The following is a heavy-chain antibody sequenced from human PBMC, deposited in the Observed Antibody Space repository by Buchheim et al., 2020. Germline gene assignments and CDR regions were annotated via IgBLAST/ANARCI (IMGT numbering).Heavy chain of an antibody. V-gene: IGHV3-11*06. CDR1: GISFSDYY. D-gene: IGHD2-2*01. J-gene: IGHJ4*02. CDR3: ARAASGAGLEIVVVPTAIY. CDR2: ISGDSRFT. Sequence: QVHLVESGGGLVKPGGSLRLSCAASGISFSDYYMSWVRQAPGKGLEWISYISGDSRFTNYADSVKGRFTISRDNGKSSLYLQMNSLRVEDTAVYYCARAASGAGLEIVVVPTAIYWGRGTL.